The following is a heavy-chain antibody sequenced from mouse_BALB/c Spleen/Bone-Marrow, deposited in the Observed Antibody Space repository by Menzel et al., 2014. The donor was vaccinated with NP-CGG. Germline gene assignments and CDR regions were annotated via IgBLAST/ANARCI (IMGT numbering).Heavy chain of an antibody. CDR3: TRGSYELDY. V-gene: IGHV1-69*02. D-gene: IGHD2-3*01. Sequence: QVQLQQSGAELVRPEASVKLSCKASGYTFTSYWINWVNQRPGQGLEWIGNIYPSDSYTNYNQKFKDKATLTVDKSSSTAYMQLSRPSSDDSAVYYGTRGSYELDYWGQGTTLTVSS. CDR1: GYTFTSYW. CDR2: IYPSDSYT. J-gene: IGHJ2*01.